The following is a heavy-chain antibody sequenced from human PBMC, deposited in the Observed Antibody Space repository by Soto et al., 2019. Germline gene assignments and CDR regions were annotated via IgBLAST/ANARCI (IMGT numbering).Heavy chain of an antibody. CDR2: ISGSGGST. CDR1: GFTFSSYA. CDR3: AIILEAAGIGH. D-gene: IGHD6-13*01. V-gene: IGHV3-23*01. Sequence: EVQLLESGGGLVQPGGSLRLSCAASGFTFSSYAMSWVRQAPGKGLEWVSSISGSGGSTYYADSVKGRFTISRDNSKNTLNLQTNSLRAEDTAVYWCAIILEAAGIGHWGQGTLVTGSS. J-gene: IGHJ4*02.